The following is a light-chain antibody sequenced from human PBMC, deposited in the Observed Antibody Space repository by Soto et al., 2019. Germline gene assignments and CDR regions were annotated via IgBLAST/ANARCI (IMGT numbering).Light chain of an antibody. CDR2: KAS. Sequence: DIQMTQSPSTLSASVGDSVTITCRASQSISPWLAWYQQKPGKAPTLLIYKASSLEGGVPSRFRGSGSGTDFNITISSLQPDDFATYSCQQYNAYPLTFGGGTTVEI. V-gene: IGKV1-5*03. J-gene: IGKJ4*01. CDR3: QQYNAYPLT. CDR1: QSISPW.